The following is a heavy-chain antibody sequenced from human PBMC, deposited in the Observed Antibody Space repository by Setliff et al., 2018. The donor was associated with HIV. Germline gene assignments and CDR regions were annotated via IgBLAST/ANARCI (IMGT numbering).Heavy chain of an antibody. CDR2: ISSSSSTI. J-gene: IGHJ2*01. CDR1: GFTFSSYS. V-gene: IGHV3-48*04. Sequence: SGGSLRLSCAASGFTFSSYSMNWVRQAPGKGLEWVSYISSSSSTIYYADSVKGRFTISRDNAKNSLYLQMNSLRAEDTAVYYCARDRDRQFNWYLDLWGRGTLVTVSS. CDR3: ARDRDRQFNWYLDL.